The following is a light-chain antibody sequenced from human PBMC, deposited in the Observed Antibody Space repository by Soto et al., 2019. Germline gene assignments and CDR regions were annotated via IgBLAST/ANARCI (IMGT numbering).Light chain of an antibody. V-gene: IGKV3-20*01. CDR2: GSS. J-gene: IGKJ1*01. CDR1: QSVSSAY. Sequence: EIVLTQSPGTLSLSPGERATLSCRASQSVSSAYLAWYQQKLGQAPRLLIYGSSNRATGIPVRFSGSGSGTDFTLTISRLEPEDFAVYYCQQYGSSRWTFGQGTKVEIK. CDR3: QQYGSSRWT.